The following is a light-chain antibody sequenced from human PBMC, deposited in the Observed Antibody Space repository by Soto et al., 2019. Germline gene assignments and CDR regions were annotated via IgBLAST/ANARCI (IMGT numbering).Light chain of an antibody. CDR1: SSDVGSYNL. V-gene: IGLV2-23*01. J-gene: IGLJ1*01. CDR3: CSYAGSSTDV. CDR2: EGT. Sequence: QSALTQPASVSGSPGQAITISCTGTSSDVGSYNLVSWYQQHPGKAPKLMIYEGTKRPSGVSNRFSGSKSGNTASLTISGLQAAEEADYYCCSYAGSSTDVFGTGTKLTVL.